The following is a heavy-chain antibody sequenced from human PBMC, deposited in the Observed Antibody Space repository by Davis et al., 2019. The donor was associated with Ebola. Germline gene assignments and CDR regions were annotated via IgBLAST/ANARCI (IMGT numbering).Heavy chain of an antibody. D-gene: IGHD1-1*01. CDR2: INTNTGNP. Sequence: AASVKVSCKASGYTFTNYAMNWVRQAPGQGLEWMGWINTNTGNPSYAQGFTGRFVFSLDTSVSTAYLEIHTLKAEDTAIYYCARVLGRWYFDLWGRGTLVTVSS. V-gene: IGHV7-4-1*01. CDR1: GYTFTNYA. J-gene: IGHJ2*01. CDR3: ARVLGRWYFDL.